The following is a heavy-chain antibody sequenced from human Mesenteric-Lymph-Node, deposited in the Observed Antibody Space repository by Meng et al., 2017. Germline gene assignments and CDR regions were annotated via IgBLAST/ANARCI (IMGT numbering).Heavy chain of an antibody. CDR2: ISYDGSNK. CDR3: ARGDDYGGTIDY. J-gene: IGHJ4*02. Sequence: VLLVEPGGGVVQPGRSLRLSCAASGFTFSSYAMHWVRQAPGKGLEWVAVISYDGSNKYYADSVKGRFTISRDNSKNTLYLQMNSLRAEDTAVYYCARGDDYGGTIDYWGQGTLVTVSS. D-gene: IGHD4-23*01. CDR1: GFTFSSYA. V-gene: IGHV3-30*07.